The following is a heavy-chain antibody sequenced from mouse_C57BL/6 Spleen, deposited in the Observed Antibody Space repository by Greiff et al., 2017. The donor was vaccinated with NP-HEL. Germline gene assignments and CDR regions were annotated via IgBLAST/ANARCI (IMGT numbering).Heavy chain of an antibody. V-gene: IGHV10-1*01. CDR1: GFSFNTYA. CDR3: VRQGTTVVADWYFDV. Sequence: EVQVVESGGGLVQPKGSLKLSCAASGFSFNTYAMNWVRQAPGKGLEWVARIRSKSNNYATYYADSVKDRFTISRDDSESMLYLQMNNLKTEDPAMYYCVRQGTTVVADWYFDVWGTGTTVTVSS. D-gene: IGHD1-1*01. J-gene: IGHJ1*03. CDR2: IRSKSNNYAT.